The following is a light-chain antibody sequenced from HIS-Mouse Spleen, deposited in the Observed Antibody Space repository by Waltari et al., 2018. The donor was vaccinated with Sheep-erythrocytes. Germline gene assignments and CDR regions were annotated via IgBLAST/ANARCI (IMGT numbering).Light chain of an antibody. CDR3: QAWDSSTYV. CDR1: KLGVKY. V-gene: IGLV3-1*01. J-gene: IGLJ1*01. CDR2: QDS. Sequence: SYELTQPPSVSVSPGQTASINCSGDKLGVKYACWYQQKPGQSPVLVIYQDSKRPSGIPERFSGSNSGNTATLTISGTQAMDEADYYCQAWDSSTYVFGTGTKVTVL.